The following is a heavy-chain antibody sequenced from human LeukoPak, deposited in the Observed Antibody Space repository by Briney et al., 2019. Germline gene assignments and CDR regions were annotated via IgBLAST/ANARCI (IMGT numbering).Heavy chain of an antibody. J-gene: IGHJ6*02. CDR1: GGSFSGYY. D-gene: IGHD2-2*02. CDR2: INHSGST. CDR3: ARTPYTYYYYGMDV. V-gene: IGHV4-34*01. Sequence: PSETLSLTCAVYGGSFSGYYWSWIRQPPGKGLEWIGEINHSGSTNYNPSLKSRVTISVDTSKNQFSLKLSSVTAADTAVYYCARTPYTYYYYGMDVWGQGTTVTVSS.